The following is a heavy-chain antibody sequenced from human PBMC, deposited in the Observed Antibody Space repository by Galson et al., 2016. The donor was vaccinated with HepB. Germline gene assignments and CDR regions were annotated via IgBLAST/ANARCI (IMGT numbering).Heavy chain of an antibody. D-gene: IGHD3-22*01. J-gene: IGHJ2*01. V-gene: IGHV3-20*04. CDR3: ARGRGYYYWYFDL. CDR2: INWNGGST. Sequence: SLRLSCAVSGFSVSDDYMSWVRQAPGKGLEWVSGINWNGGSTGYADSVRGRFTISRDKAKNSLYLQMNSLRAEDTALYYCARGRGYYYWYFDLWGRGTLVTVSS. CDR1: GFSVSDDY.